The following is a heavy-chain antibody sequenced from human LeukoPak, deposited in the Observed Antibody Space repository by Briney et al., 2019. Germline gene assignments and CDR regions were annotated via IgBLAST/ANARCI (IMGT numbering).Heavy chain of an antibody. J-gene: IGHJ4*02. CDR1: GYTFTSYY. CDR3: ARGYSSSWRDLFDY. D-gene: IGHD6-13*01. CDR2: IGPSSGGT. Sequence: ASVKVSCKASGYTFTSYYIHWVRQAPGQGLEWMGIIGPSSGGTTYAQRFQGRVSMTRDTSTSTVYMELSSLRSEDTAVYYCARGYSSSWRDLFDYWGQGTLLTVSS. V-gene: IGHV1-46*01.